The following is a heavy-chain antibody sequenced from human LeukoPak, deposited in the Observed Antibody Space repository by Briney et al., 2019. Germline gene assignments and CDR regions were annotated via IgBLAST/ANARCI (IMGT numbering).Heavy chain of an antibody. Sequence: SETLSLTCTVSGGSISSYYWSWIRQPPGKGLERIGYIYYSGSTNYNPSLKSRVTISVDTSKNQFSLKLSSVTAADTAVYYCAKFVLLWFGDPTGGFDYWGQGTLVTVSS. J-gene: IGHJ4*02. CDR1: GGSISSYY. CDR2: IYYSGST. V-gene: IGHV4-59*08. D-gene: IGHD3-10*01. CDR3: AKFVLLWFGDPTGGFDY.